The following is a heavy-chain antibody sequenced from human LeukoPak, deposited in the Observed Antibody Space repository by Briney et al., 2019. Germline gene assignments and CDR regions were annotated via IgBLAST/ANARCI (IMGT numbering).Heavy chain of an antibody. J-gene: IGHJ6*03. D-gene: IGHD4-11*01. Sequence: SETLSLTCTVSGYSISSGYFWGWIRQPPGKGLEWIGSFYHSGITYYNPSLKSRVTISVDTSKNQFSLKLSSVTAADTAVYYCARYSNYGDYYYYYMDVWGKGTTVTVSS. CDR3: ARYSNYGDYYYYYMDV. CDR2: FYHSGIT. V-gene: IGHV4-38-2*02. CDR1: GYSISSGYF.